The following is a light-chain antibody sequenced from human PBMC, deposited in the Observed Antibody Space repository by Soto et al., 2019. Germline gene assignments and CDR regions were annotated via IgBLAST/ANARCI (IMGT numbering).Light chain of an antibody. CDR1: SSNIGSKY. J-gene: IGLJ2*01. CDR3: AAWDAGVSGPA. V-gene: IGLV1-47*01. CDR2: RNN. Sequence: QSVLTQPPSASGTPGQRVTISCSGSSSNIGSKYVYWYQQLPGTAPKLLMYRNNQRPSGVPDRFSGSKSGTSASLAISGLRSEDAADYYCAAWDAGVSGPAFGGGTQVTVL.